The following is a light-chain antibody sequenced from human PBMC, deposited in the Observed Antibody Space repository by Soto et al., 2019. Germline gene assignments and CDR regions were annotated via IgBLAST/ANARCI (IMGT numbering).Light chain of an antibody. CDR3: NSYTSDNRDYV. Sequence: QSVLTQPASVSGPPGQSITISCTGSGSDVGAYTSVSWYQQHPGNAPKLMIYEVSNRPSGVSRRFSGSKSGNTASLTISGLQAEDEAHYYCNSYTSDNRDYVFGTGTKVNVL. J-gene: IGLJ1*01. CDR1: GSDVGAYTS. CDR2: EVS. V-gene: IGLV2-14*01.